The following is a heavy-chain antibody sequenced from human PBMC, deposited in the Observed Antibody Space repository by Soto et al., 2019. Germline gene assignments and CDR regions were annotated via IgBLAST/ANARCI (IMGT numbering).Heavy chain of an antibody. CDR3: ARVTAMVYYFDY. V-gene: IGHV3-30-3*01. Sequence: QVQLVESGGGVVQPGRSLRLSCAASGFTFSSYAMHWVRQAPGKGLEWVAVISYDGSNKYYADSVKGRFTISRDNSKNTLYLQMNSLRAEDTAVYYCARVTAMVYYFDYWGQGTLFTVSS. D-gene: IGHD5-18*01. CDR2: ISYDGSNK. CDR1: GFTFSSYA. J-gene: IGHJ4*02.